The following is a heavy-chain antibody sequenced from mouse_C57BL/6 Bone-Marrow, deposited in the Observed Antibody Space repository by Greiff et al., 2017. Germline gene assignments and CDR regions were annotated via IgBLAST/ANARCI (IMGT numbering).Heavy chain of an antibody. CDR3: ARLHYGSSYWFAY. CDR2: IYPRSGNT. D-gene: IGHD1-1*01. Sequence: LVESGAELARPGASVKLSCKASGYTFTSYGISWVKQRTGQGLEWIGEIYPRSGNTYYNEKFKGKATLTADKSSSTAYMELRSLTSEDSAVYFCARLHYGSSYWFAYWGQGTLVTVSA. V-gene: IGHV1-81*01. CDR1: GYTFTSYG. J-gene: IGHJ3*01.